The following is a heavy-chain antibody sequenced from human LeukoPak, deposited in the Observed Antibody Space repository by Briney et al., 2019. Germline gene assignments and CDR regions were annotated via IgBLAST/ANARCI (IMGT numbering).Heavy chain of an antibody. Sequence: KPSETLSLTCTVSGYSISNGYYWGWIRPPPGKGLEWVGSIYHRGSTYYNPSLRSRVTISLDRSKKKFSLKLTSVTAADTAVYFCARGAEYYAIWRGYAGYSDYWGQGISVTVSS. D-gene: IGHD3-3*01. CDR1: GYSISNGYY. V-gene: IGHV4-38-2*02. CDR3: ARGAEYYAIWRGYAGYSDY. J-gene: IGHJ4*02. CDR2: IYHRGST.